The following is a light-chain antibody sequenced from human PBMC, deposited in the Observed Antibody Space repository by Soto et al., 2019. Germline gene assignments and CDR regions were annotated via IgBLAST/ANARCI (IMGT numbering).Light chain of an antibody. CDR3: CSNAGSYTWV. J-gene: IGLJ3*02. V-gene: IGLV2-11*01. CDR1: SSDVGDYNF. Sequence: QSALTQPRSVSGSPGQSVTISCSGSSSDVGDYNFVSWYQQHPGKAPKLMIYDVSKRPSGVPGRFSGSKSGNTASLTISGLQAEDEADYYCCSNAGSYTWVFGGGTKLTVL. CDR2: DVS.